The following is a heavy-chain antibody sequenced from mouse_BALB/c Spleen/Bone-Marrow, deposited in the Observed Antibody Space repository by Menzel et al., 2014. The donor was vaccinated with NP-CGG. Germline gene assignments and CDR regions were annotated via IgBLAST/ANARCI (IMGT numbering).Heavy chain of an antibody. CDR2: ISSGGSYT. CDR3: ARLRTTEAMDY. CDR1: GFTFSSYA. J-gene: IGHJ4*01. Sequence: EVQLVESGGGLVKPGGSLKLSCAASGFTFSSYAMSWVRQTPEKRLEWVATISSGGSYTYYPDSVKGRFTISRDNAKNTLYPQMSSLRSEDTAMYYCARLRTTEAMDYWGQGTSVTVSS. V-gene: IGHV5-9-3*01. D-gene: IGHD2-12*01.